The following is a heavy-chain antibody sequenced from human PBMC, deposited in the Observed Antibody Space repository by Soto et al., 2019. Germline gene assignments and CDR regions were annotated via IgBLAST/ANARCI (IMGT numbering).Heavy chain of an antibody. CDR3: ACLRQQLVFDP. V-gene: IGHV4-34*01. D-gene: IGHD6-13*01. CDR1: GGSFSGSY. CDR2: INHSGST. Sequence: QVQLQQWGAGLLKPSETLSLTCAVYGGSFSGSYWSWIRQPPGKGLEWMGEINHSGSTNYNPSLKSRVTISVDPSKNQFSLKLSSVTAADTAVYYCACLRQQLVFDPWGQGTLVTVSS. J-gene: IGHJ5*02.